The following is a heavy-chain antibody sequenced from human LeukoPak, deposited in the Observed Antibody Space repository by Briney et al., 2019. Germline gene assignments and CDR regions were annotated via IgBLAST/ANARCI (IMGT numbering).Heavy chain of an antibody. CDR3: ARFNTMVRGVTQYYYGMDV. Sequence: PSETLPLTCAVYGGSFSGYYWSWIRQPPGKGLEWIGEINHSGSTNYNPSLKSRVTISVDTSKNQFSLKLSSVTAADTAVYYCARFNTMVRGVTQYYYGMDVWGKGTTVTVSS. CDR2: INHSGST. D-gene: IGHD3-10*01. V-gene: IGHV4-34*01. CDR1: GGSFSGYY. J-gene: IGHJ6*04.